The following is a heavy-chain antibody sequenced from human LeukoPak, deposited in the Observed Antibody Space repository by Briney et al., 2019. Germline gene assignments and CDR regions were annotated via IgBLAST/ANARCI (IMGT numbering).Heavy chain of an antibody. V-gene: IGHV1-2*02. Sequence: ASVKVSCKASVYTFTGYYMHWVRQAPGQGLEWMGWINPNSGGTSCAQKFQGRVTMTRDTSTSTVYMELSSLRSEDTAVYYCARAGVWDYSDSSGYHNAAFDIWGQGTMVTVSS. CDR3: ARAGVWDYSDSSGYHNAAFDI. J-gene: IGHJ3*02. CDR1: VYTFTGYY. D-gene: IGHD3-22*01. CDR2: INPNSGGT.